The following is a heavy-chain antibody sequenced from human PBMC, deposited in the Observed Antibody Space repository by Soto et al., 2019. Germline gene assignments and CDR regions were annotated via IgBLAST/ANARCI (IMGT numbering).Heavy chain of an antibody. V-gene: IGHV1-46*03. CDR2: INPSGGST. CDR3: ARDRNDILTGYMGYYYMDL. D-gene: IGHD3-9*01. CDR1: GYTFTSYY. Sequence: GASVKVSCKASGYTFTSYYMHWVRQAPGQGLEWMGIINPSGGSTSYAQKFQGRVTMTRDTSTSTVYMELSSLRSEDTAVYYCARDRNDILTGYMGYYYMDLWGKGTKVTGSS. J-gene: IGHJ6*03.